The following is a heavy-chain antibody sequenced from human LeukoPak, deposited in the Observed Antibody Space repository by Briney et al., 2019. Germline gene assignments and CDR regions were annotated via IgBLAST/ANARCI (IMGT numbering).Heavy chain of an antibody. CDR1: GYSFTSYW. Sequence: GESLKISCKGSGYSFTSYWDGWVRQMPGKSLEGMVIIYPGDSDTRYSPSFQGQVTISADKSINTAYLQWSSLKASDTAMYYCARYPPGVPDRGGSNYYYYGMDVWGQGTTVTVSS. V-gene: IGHV5-51*01. CDR3: ARYPPGVPDRGGSNYYYYGMDV. D-gene: IGHD2-2*01. J-gene: IGHJ6*02. CDR2: IYPGDSDT.